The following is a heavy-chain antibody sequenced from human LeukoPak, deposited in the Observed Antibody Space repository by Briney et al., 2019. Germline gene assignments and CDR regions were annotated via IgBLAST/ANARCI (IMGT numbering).Heavy chain of an antibody. Sequence: SETLSLTCTVSGGSISSYYWSWIRQPPGKGLEWIGYIYYSGSTNYNPSLKSRVTISVGTSKNQFSLKLSSVTAADTAVYYCARIWYDYVWGSYRSDDAFDIWGQGTMVTVSS. D-gene: IGHD3-16*02. CDR3: ARIWYDYVWGSYRSDDAFDI. V-gene: IGHV4-59*01. J-gene: IGHJ3*02. CDR2: IYYSGST. CDR1: GGSISSYY.